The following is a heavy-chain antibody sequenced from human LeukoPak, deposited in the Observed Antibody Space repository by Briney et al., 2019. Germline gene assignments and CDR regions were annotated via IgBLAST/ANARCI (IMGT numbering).Heavy chain of an antibody. J-gene: IGHJ4*02. D-gene: IGHD1-26*01. Sequence: GGSLRLSCAASGFTFSSYSMTWVRQAPGKGLEWVSSISSSSSYIYYADSVKGRFIISRDNAKNSLYLQMNSLRAEDTAVYYCARDGALGFDYWGQGTLVTVSS. V-gene: IGHV3-21*01. CDR2: ISSSSSYI. CDR3: ARDGALGFDY. CDR1: GFTFSSYS.